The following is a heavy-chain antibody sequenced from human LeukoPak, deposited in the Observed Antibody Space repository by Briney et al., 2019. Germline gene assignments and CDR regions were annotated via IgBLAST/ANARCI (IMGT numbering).Heavy chain of an antibody. J-gene: IGHJ4*02. CDR2: ISYDGSNK. D-gene: IGHD6-6*01. V-gene: IGHV3-30-3*01. Sequence: GGSLRLSCAASGFTFSSYAMHWVRQAPGKGLEWVAVISYDGSNKYYADSVKGRFTISRDNSKNTLYLQMDSLRAEDTAVYYCARDNPYSSSSGPLWDWGQGTLVTVSS. CDR1: GFTFSSYA. CDR3: ARDNPYSSSSGPLWD.